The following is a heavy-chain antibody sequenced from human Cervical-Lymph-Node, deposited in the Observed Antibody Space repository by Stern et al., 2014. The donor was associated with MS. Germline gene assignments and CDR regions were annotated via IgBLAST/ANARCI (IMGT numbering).Heavy chain of an antibody. J-gene: IGHJ6*02. V-gene: IGHV3-21*01. CDR2: ISRSGSNK. D-gene: IGHD2-2*01. Sequence: EDQLVESGGGLLKPGGSLRLSCAASGFTSSSYGMHWVRQAPGKGLEWVSSISRSGSNKYYADSVKGRLTISRDNAKNSLYLQMNSLRAEDTGIYYCARHCSSSSCYRYYGMDVWGQGTTVTVSS. CDR1: GFTSSSYG. CDR3: ARHCSSSSCYRYYGMDV.